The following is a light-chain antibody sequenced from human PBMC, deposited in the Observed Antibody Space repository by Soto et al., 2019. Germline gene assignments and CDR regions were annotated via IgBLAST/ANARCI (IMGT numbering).Light chain of an antibody. CDR2: TTS. J-gene: IGKJ3*01. V-gene: IGKV3-20*01. Sequence: EIVLTQSPDTLSLSPGERATLSCTASESVTSSCLAWYQRKPGQAPRLLIHTTSTRATDIPDRFSGSGSGTDFTLPIGRLKPGDLPLYYCQRCGGPPLFIFGPGTRGD. CDR3: QRCGGPPLFI. CDR1: ESVTSSC.